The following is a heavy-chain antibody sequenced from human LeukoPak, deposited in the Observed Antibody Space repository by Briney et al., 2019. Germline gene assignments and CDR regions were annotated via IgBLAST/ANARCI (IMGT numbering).Heavy chain of an antibody. D-gene: IGHD3-10*01. CDR2: IYYSGST. Sequence: SETLSLTCTVSGGSISSYYWSWIRQPPGKGLEWIGYIYYSGSTNYNPSLKSRVTISVDTSKNQFSLKLSSVTAADTAVYYCARVRGYGSGSYYNPVDYWGQGTLVTVSS. CDR1: GGSISSYY. V-gene: IGHV4-59*12. J-gene: IGHJ4*02. CDR3: ARVRGYGSGSYYNPVDY.